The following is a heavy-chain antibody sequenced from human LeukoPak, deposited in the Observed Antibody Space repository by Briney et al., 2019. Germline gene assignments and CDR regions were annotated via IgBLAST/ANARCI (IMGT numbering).Heavy chain of an antibody. CDR1: GGSLSDYY. V-gene: IGHV4-34*01. J-gene: IGHJ5*02. Sequence: SETLSLTCAVYGGSLSDYYWSWIRQSPGKGLEWIGEISHRGRTYYNLSLKSRVTISVDTSKNQFSLKLSSVTAADTAVYYCARGWSGYYYGSGSYPRGYNWFDPWGQGTLVTVSS. D-gene: IGHD3-10*01. CDR3: ARGWSGYYYGSGSYPRGYNWFDP. CDR2: ISHRGRT.